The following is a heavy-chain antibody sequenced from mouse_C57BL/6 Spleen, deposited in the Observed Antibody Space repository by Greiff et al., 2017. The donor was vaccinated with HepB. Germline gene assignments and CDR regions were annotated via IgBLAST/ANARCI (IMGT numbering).Heavy chain of an antibody. CDR2: IYPRSGNT. V-gene: IGHV1-81*01. CDR3: ARRATVVSYYFDY. J-gene: IGHJ2*01. CDR1: GYTFTSYG. D-gene: IGHD1-1*01. Sequence: QVQLQQSGAELARPGASVKLSCKASGYTFTSYGISWVKQRTGQGLEWIGEIYPRSGNTYYNEKFKGKATLTADKSSSTAYMELHSLTSDDSAVSFCARRATVVSYYFDYWGQGTTLTVSS.